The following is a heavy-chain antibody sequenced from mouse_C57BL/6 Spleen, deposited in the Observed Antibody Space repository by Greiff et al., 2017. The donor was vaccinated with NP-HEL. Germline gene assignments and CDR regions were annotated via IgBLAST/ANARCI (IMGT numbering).Heavy chain of an antibody. CDR1: GYTFTDYY. Sequence: VQLQQSGPVLVKPGASVKMSCKASGYTFTDYYMNWVKQSHGKSLEWIGVINPYNGGTSYNQKFKGKATLTVDKSSSTAYMELNSLTSEDSAVYYCARGAQATLYYFDYWGQGTTLTVSS. D-gene: IGHD3-2*02. V-gene: IGHV1-19*01. CDR2: INPYNGGT. J-gene: IGHJ2*01. CDR3: ARGAQATLYYFDY.